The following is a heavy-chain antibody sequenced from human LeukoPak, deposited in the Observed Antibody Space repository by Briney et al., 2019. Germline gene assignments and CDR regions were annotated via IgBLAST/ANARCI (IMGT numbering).Heavy chain of an antibody. CDR2: FDPEDGET. V-gene: IGHV1-24*01. D-gene: IGHD1-14*01. CDR3: ARAPGPFEPHFDY. J-gene: IGHJ4*02. Sequence: GASVKVSCKVSGYTLTELSMHWVRQAPGKGLEWMGGFDPEDGETIYAQKFQGRVTITRDTSASTAYMELSSLRSEDTAVYYCARAPGPFEPHFDYWGQGTLDTVSS. CDR1: GYTLTELS.